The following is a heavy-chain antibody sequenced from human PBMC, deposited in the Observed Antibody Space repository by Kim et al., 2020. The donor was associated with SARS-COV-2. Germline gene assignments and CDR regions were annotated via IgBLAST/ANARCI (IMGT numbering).Heavy chain of an antibody. V-gene: IGHV3-23*01. J-gene: IGHJ4*02. CDR3: ARTYRGVIKGGDFDY. Sequence: ESGKGRFTISRDNSENTLYLQMNSLRAEDTAVYYCARTYRGVIKGGDFDYWGQGTLVTVSS. D-gene: IGHD3-10*01.